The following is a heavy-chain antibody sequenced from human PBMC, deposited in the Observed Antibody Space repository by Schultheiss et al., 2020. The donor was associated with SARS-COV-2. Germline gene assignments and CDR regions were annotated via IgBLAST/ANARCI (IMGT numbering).Heavy chain of an antibody. D-gene: IGHD3-10*01. CDR3: TTDQDTMVRGTSRPDY. Sequence: GGSLRLSCAASGFTFSDYYMSWIRQAPGKGLEWVGRIKSKTDGGTTDYAAPVKGRFTISRDDSKNTLYLQMNSLKTEDTAVYYCTTDQDTMVRGTSRPDYWGQGTLVTVSS. CDR2: IKSKTDGGTT. J-gene: IGHJ4*02. V-gene: IGHV3-15*01. CDR1: GFTFSDYY.